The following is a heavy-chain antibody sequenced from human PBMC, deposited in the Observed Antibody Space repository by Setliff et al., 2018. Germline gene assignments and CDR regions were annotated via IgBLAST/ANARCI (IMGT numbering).Heavy chain of an antibody. CDR2: IMPIFGTI. J-gene: IGHJ4*02. D-gene: IGHD5-12*01. Sequence: SVKVSCKASGGTFSTYGITWVRQAPGQGLEWVGGIMPIFGTINYAQKFQGRVTITADESTSTVYMELSSLRAEDTAMYYCVRDVSRWLQFLGSFDQWGQGTLVTVSS. V-gene: IGHV1-69*13. CDR3: VRDVSRWLQFLGSFDQ. CDR1: GGTFSTYG.